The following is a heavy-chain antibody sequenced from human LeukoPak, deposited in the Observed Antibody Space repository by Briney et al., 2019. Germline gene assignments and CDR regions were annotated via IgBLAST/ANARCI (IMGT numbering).Heavy chain of an antibody. CDR2: IKQDGSEK. J-gene: IGHJ5*02. Sequence: GGSLRLSCAASGFTFSSYWMSWVRQAPGKGLEWVANIKQDGSEKYYVDSVKGRFTISRDNAKNSLYLQMNSLRAEDTAVYYCAREWSYYYGSGSNWFDPWGQGTLVTVSS. CDR1: GFTFSSYW. D-gene: IGHD3-10*01. V-gene: IGHV3-7*03. CDR3: AREWSYYYGSGSNWFDP.